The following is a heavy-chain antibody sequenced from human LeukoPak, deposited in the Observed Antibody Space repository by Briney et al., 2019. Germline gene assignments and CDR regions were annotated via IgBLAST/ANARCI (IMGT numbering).Heavy chain of an antibody. Sequence: ASVKVSCKASGYTFTSYDINWVRQATGQGPEWMGWMSPNSGNTGYAQKFQGRVTMTRSTSMSTAYMELSSLRAEDTAVYYCATGGYYDSSGYYYGMDVWGQGTTVTVSS. D-gene: IGHD3-22*01. J-gene: IGHJ6*02. V-gene: IGHV1-8*01. CDR1: GYTFTSYD. CDR3: ATGGYYDSSGYYYGMDV. CDR2: MSPNSGNT.